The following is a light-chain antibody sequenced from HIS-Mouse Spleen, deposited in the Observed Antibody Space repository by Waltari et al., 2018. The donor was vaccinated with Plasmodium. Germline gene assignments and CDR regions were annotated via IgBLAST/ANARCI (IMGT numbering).Light chain of an antibody. CDR3: YSTDSSGNHRV. CDR1: ALPKKY. V-gene: IGLV3-10*01. J-gene: IGLJ3*02. Sequence: SYELTQPPSVSVSPGQTARITCSGDALPKKYPYWYQQKSGQAPVLVIYEDSKRPSGMHEGLSGSSAGTMARLTISGDQVEDEADYYCYSTDSSGNHRVFGGRTKRTVL. CDR2: EDS.